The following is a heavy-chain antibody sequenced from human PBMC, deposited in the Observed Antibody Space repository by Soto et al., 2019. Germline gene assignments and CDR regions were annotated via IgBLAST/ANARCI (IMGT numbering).Heavy chain of an antibody. V-gene: IGHV2-5*02. CDR1: GFSLSTSGVG. D-gene: IGHD3-9*01. J-gene: IGHJ4*02. Sequence: QITLKESGPTLVKPTQTLTLTCTFSGFSLSTSGVGVGWIRQPPGKALEWLALIYWDDDKRYSPSLKSRLTITKDTSKNQVVLTMTNMDPMDTATYYCAHQYYDSLTGYYRGYFDYCGQGTLVTVSS. CDR2: IYWDDDK. CDR3: AHQYYDSLTGYYRGYFDY.